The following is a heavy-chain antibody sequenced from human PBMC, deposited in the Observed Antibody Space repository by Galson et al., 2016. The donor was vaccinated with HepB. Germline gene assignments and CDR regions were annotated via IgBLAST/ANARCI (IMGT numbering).Heavy chain of an antibody. CDR2: MNPNSGNT. J-gene: IGHJ4*02. D-gene: IGHD2-2*01. CDR1: GYTFSSHD. CDR3: ARGQPNIPADAFDF. Sequence: SVKVSCKAFGYTFSSHDINWLRQAPGQGLEWIGWMNPNSGNTGYARKFQGRVTMTRTNSITTAYMELSSLTSDDTAVYYCARGQPNIPADAFDFWGQGTLVTVSS. V-gene: IGHV1-8*01.